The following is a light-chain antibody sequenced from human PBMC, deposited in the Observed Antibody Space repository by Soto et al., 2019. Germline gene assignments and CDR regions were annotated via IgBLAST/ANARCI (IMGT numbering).Light chain of an antibody. Sequence: EIVLTQSPATLSLSPGERATLSCRASQSVSSYLAWYQQKPGQAPRLLIYDASNGATGIPARFSGSGSGTDFTLTISSLEPEDFAVYYCQQRSNSINFGRGTRLEIK. CDR2: DAS. CDR3: QQRSNSIN. V-gene: IGKV3-11*01. CDR1: QSVSSY. J-gene: IGKJ5*01.